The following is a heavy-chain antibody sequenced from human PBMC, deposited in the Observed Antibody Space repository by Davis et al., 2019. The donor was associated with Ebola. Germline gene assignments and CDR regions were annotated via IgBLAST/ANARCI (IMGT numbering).Heavy chain of an antibody. CDR2: IYYSGST. J-gene: IGHJ4*02. CDR3: ARTSYYDILTGYSAHFDY. CDR1: GGSFSGYY. Sequence: SETLSLTCAVYGGSFSGYYWSWIRQPPGKGLEWIGSIYYSGSTYYNPSLKSRVTISVDTSKNQFSLKLSSVTAADTAVYYCARTSYYDILTGYSAHFDYWGQGTLVTVSS. D-gene: IGHD3-9*01. V-gene: IGHV4-34*01.